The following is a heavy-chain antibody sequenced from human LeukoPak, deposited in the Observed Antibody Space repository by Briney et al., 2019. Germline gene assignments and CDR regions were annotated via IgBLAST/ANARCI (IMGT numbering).Heavy chain of an antibody. CDR2: ISGSGGST. V-gene: IGHV3-23*01. J-gene: IGHJ4*02. CDR3: AKGSSSSSRYYFDY. Sequence: GGSLRLSCAASGFTFSSYAMSRVRQAPGKGLEWVSVISGSGGSTYYADSVKGRFTISRDNSKNTLYLQMNSLRAEDTAVYYCAKGSSSSSRYYFDYWGQGTLVTVSS. CDR1: GFTFSSYA. D-gene: IGHD6-6*01.